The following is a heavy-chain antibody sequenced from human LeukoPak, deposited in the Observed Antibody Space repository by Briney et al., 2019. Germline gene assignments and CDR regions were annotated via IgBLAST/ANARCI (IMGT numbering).Heavy chain of an antibody. V-gene: IGHV3-23*01. D-gene: IGHD6-19*01. J-gene: IGHJ6*03. CDR1: GFAFSSFA. CDR3: TKELHVAVAVADYYYFYMDA. Sequence: GGSLRLSCAASGFAFSSFAMGWVRQSPGKGLEWLSTINGGGNTTFYSDSVRGRFTISRGNSKNTLYLHMDSLRPDDTAIYYCTKELHVAVAVADYYYFYMDAWGRGTAVTVSS. CDR2: INGGGNTT.